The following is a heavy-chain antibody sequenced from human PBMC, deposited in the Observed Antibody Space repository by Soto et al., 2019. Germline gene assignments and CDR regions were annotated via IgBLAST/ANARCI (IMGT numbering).Heavy chain of an antibody. CDR1: GFTFSSYA. J-gene: IGHJ4*02. V-gene: IGHV3-23*01. Sequence: GSLRLSCAASGFTFSSYAMSWVRQAPGKGLEWVSAISGSGGSTYYADSVKGRFTISRDNSKNTLYLQMNSLRAEDTAVYYCANPDMGYLYYFDYWGQGTLVTVYS. D-gene: IGHD5-18*01. CDR3: ANPDMGYLYYFDY. CDR2: ISGSGGST.